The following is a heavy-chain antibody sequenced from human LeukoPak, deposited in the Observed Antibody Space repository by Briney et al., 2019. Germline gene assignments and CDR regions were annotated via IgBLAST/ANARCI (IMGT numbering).Heavy chain of an antibody. CDR2: IWYDGSNK. D-gene: IGHD5-18*01. CDR3: AKVSARGYSYGFDY. J-gene: IGHJ4*02. V-gene: IGHV3-33*06. Sequence: GRSLRLSCAASAFTFSSYAMHWVRQAPGKGLEWVAVIWYDGSNKYYADSVKGRFTISRDNSKNTLYLQMNSLRAEDTAVYYCAKVSARGYSYGFDYWGQGTLVTVSS. CDR1: AFTFSSYA.